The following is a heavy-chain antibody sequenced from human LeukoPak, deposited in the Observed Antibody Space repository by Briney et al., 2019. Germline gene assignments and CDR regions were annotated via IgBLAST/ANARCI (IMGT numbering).Heavy chain of an antibody. CDR3: ARDDRGYSGYHFDH. V-gene: IGHV3-30-3*01. CDR2: QDGNNK. D-gene: IGHD5-12*01. J-gene: IGHJ4*02. CDR1: GFTFSSYT. Sequence: GSLRLSCAASGFTFSSYTFHWVRQAPGKGLEWVAVQDGNNKYYTDSVKGRFTISRDNSENTLYLQMNSLRAEDTAVYYCARDDRGYSGYHFDHWGQGTLVTVSS.